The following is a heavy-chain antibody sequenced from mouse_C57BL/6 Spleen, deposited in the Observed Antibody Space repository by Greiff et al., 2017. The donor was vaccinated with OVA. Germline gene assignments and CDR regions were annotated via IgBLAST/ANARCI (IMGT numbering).Heavy chain of an antibody. J-gene: IGHJ2*01. CDR3: ARSRYYDYDLDY. V-gene: IGHV1-64*01. D-gene: IGHD2-4*01. CDR1: GYTFTSYW. Sequence: QVQLQQPGAELVKPGASVTLSCKASGYTFTSYWMHWVKQRPGQGLEWIGMIHPNSGSTNYNEKFKSKATLTVDKSSSTAYMQLSSLTSEDSAVYYCARSRYYDYDLDYWGQGTTLTVSS. CDR2: IHPNSGST.